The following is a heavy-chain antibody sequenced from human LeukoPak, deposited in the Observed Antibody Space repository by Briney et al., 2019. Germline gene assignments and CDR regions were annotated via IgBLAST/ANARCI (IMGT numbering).Heavy chain of an antibody. Sequence: GGSLRLSCEASGFIFSNYGMHWVRQAPGKGLEWAAFIRHDESKEFYADSVKGRFTVSRDSSKNTLYLQANSLRAEDTAVYYCAKSVIQAAIQGTYYMDVWGKGTTVIVSS. D-gene: IGHD2-2*02. CDR1: GFIFSNYG. J-gene: IGHJ6*03. V-gene: IGHV3-30*02. CDR2: IRHDESKE. CDR3: AKSVIQAAIQGTYYMDV.